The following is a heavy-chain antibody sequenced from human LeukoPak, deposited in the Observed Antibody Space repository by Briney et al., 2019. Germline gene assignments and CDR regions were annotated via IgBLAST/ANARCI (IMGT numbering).Heavy chain of an antibody. CDR1: GYTFTGYY. CDR2: INPNSGGT. CDR3: ARDPPRIVVVPAALFDY. J-gene: IGHJ4*02. Sequence: ASVTVSCKASGYTFTGYYMHWVRQAPGQGLEWMGWINPNSGGTNYAQKFQGRVTMTRDTSISTAYMELSRLRSDDTAVYYCARDPPRIVVVPAALFDYWGQGTLVTVSS. D-gene: IGHD2-2*01. V-gene: IGHV1-2*02.